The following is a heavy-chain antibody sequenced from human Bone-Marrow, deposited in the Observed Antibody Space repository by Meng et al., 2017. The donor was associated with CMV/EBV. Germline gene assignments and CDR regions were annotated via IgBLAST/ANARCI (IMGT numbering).Heavy chain of an antibody. CDR2: VYYSGST. V-gene: IGHV4-59*01. J-gene: IGHJ4*02. CDR3: ARMGGEAGGTLGY. D-gene: IGHD2-15*01. CDR1: GGSISSYY. Sequence: SETLSLTCTVSGGSISSYYWSWIRQPPGKGLEWIGYVYYSGSTDYNPSLKSRVTILVDTSKNQLSLKMSSVTAADTVVYYCARMGGEAGGTLGYWGQGTLVTVSS.